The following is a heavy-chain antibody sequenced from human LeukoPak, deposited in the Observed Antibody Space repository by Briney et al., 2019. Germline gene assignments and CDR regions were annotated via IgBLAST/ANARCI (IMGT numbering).Heavy chain of an antibody. D-gene: IGHD3-22*01. V-gene: IGHV4-34*01. CDR2: INHSGST. J-gene: IGHJ4*02. Sequence: SETLSLTCAVYGGSFSGYYWSWIRQPPGKGLEWIGEINHSGSTNYNPSLKSRVTISVDTSKNQFSLKLSSVTAADTAVYYCARESPDSSGYYYPFIDYWGQGTLVTVSS. CDR1: GGSFSGYY. CDR3: ARESPDSSGYYYPFIDY.